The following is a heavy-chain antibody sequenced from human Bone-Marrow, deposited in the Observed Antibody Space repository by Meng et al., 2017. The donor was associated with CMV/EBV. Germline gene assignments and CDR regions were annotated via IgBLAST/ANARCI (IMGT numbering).Heavy chain of an antibody. V-gene: IGHV4-34*01. CDR1: GGSFSGYY. J-gene: IGHJ4*02. Sequence: GSLRLSCAVYGGSFSGYYWSWIRQPPGKGLEWIGEINHSGSTNYNPSLKIRVTISVDTSKNQFSLKLSSVTAADTAVYYCARGWPTLYWAQGTLVTVSS. CDR3: ARGWPTLY. CDR2: INHSGST.